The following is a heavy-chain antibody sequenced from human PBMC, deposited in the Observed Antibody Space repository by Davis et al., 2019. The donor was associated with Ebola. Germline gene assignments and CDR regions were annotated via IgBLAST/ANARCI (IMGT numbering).Heavy chain of an antibody. CDR3: AKDKGFWVPPDWFGP. J-gene: IGHJ5*02. V-gene: IGHV3-23*01. CDR2: ISGSGKTT. D-gene: IGHD3-16*01. Sequence: GESLKISCAASGFTFTTYAMHWLRQAPGKGLEWVACISGSGKTTYYADSVEGRFNISRDNSKNTLSLQMNSVRGEDSAVYYCAKDKGFWVPPDWFGPWGQGVQVTVSS. CDR1: GFTFTTYA.